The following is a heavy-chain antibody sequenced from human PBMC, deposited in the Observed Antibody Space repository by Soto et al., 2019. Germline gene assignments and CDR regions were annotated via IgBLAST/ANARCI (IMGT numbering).Heavy chain of an antibody. J-gene: IGHJ6*02. CDR1: GGSISSGGYY. CDR3: ARELRFGEDYYGMDV. Sequence: QVQLQESGPGLVKPSQTLSLTCTVSGGSISSGGYYWSWIRQHPGKGLEWIGYISYSGSTYYNPSLKRRFTISVDTSKNQFSLKLSSVTAADTAVYYCARELRFGEDYYGMDVWGQGSTVTVSS. CDR2: ISYSGST. V-gene: IGHV4-31*03. D-gene: IGHD3-10*01.